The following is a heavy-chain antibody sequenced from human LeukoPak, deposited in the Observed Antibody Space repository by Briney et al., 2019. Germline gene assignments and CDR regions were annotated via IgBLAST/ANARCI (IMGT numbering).Heavy chain of an antibody. V-gene: IGHV1-18*01. CDR3: ARDRSIAVAGNWFDP. CDR1: GYTFTSYG. J-gene: IGHJ5*02. Sequence: GASVKVSCKASGYTFTSYGISWVGQAPRQGLEWMGWISAYNGNTNYAQKLQGRVTMTTDTSTSTAYMELRSLRSDNTAVYYCARDRSIAVAGNWFDPWGQGTLVTVSS. D-gene: IGHD6-19*01. CDR2: ISAYNGNT.